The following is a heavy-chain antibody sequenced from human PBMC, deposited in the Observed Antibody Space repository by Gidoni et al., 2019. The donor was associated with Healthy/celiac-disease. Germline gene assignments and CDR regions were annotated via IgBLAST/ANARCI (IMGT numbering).Heavy chain of an antibody. D-gene: IGHD3-9*01. CDR1: GFTVSSNY. Sequence: EVQLVESGGGLIQPGGSLRLSCAASGFTVSSNYMSWVRQAPGKGLEWVSVIYSGGSTYYADSVKGRFTISRDNSKNTLYLQMNSLRAEDTAVYYCARDLYDILTGHQFDYWGQGTLVTVSS. V-gene: IGHV3-53*01. J-gene: IGHJ4*02. CDR3: ARDLYDILTGHQFDY. CDR2: IYSGGST.